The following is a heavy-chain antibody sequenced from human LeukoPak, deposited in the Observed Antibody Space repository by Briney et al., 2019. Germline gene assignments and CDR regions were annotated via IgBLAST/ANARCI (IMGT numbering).Heavy chain of an antibody. CDR1: GYTFTSYG. CDR2: ISAYNGNT. CDR3: ARWAFCSSTSCYQEGEDY. J-gene: IGHJ4*02. D-gene: IGHD2-2*01. Sequence: ASVRVSCKASGYTFTSYGISWVRQAPGQGLEWMGWISAYNGNTNYAQKLQGRVTMTTDTSTSTAYMELRSLRSDDTAVYYCARWAFCSSTSCYQEGEDYWGQGTLVTVS. V-gene: IGHV1-18*01.